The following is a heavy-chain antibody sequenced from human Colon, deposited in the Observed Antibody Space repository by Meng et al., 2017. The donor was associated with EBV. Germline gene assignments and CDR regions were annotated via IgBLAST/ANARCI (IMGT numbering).Heavy chain of an antibody. J-gene: IGHJ4*02. Sequence: QVLPQQLGAGLLKPSETLSLTCTVHGGSFSGYVWSWVRQPPGKGMEWIGEVSHPGSANYNPSLKSRVTISVDASEKQFSLRLTSVTAADSAVYYCARVPTTGYKDHWGQGTLVTVFS. V-gene: IGHV4-34*01. CDR3: ARVPTTGYKDH. D-gene: IGHD3-9*01. CDR2: VSHPGSA. CDR1: GGSFSGYV.